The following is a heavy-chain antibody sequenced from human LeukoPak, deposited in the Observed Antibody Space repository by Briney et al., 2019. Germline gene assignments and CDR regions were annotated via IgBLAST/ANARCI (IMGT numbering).Heavy chain of an antibody. CDR3: ARDCSGGNCYSAFDY. J-gene: IGHJ4*02. V-gene: IGHV4-34*01. D-gene: IGHD2-15*01. CDR1: GGSFSGYY. CDR2: INHSGST. Sequence: SETLSLTCAVYGGSFSGYYWSWIRQPPGKGLEWIGEINHSGSTNYNPSLKSRVTISVDTSKNQFSLKLSSVTAADTAVYYCARDCSGGNCYSAFDYWGQGTLVTVSS.